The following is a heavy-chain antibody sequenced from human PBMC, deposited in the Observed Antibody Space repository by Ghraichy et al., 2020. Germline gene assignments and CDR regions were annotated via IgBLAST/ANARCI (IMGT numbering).Heavy chain of an antibody. V-gene: IGHV3-33*01. CDR1: GFTFSSYG. Sequence: GGSLRLSCAASGFTFSSYGMHWVRQAPGKGLEWVAVIWYDGSNKYYADSVKGRFTISRDNSKNTLYLQMNSLRAEDTAVYYCARDPVLLDYSNYVKSSHDAFDIWGQGTMVTVSS. CDR3: ARDPVLLDYSNYVKSSHDAFDI. J-gene: IGHJ3*02. D-gene: IGHD4-11*01. CDR2: IWYDGSNK.